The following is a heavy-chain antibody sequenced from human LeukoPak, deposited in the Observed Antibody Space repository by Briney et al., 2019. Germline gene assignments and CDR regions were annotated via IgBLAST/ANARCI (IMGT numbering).Heavy chain of an antibody. J-gene: IGHJ6*02. CDR2: VYSGGTT. D-gene: IGHD3-22*01. CDR1: GFTVSRNF. Sequence: GGSLKLSCAASGFTVSRNFMTWVRQAPGKGLEWVSVVYSGGTTYYADSVKGRFTISRDISKNTLYLQMNSLRAEDTAVYYCARAVVISYYYYGMDVWGQGTTVTVSS. CDR3: ARAVVISYYYYGMDV. V-gene: IGHV3-66*01.